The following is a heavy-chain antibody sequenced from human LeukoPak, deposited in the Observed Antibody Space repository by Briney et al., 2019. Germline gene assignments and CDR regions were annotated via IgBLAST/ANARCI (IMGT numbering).Heavy chain of an antibody. D-gene: IGHD2-2*03. J-gene: IGHJ5*02. V-gene: IGHV4-39*07. Sequence: PGGSLRLSCAASGFTFSSYWMSWVRQAPGKGLEWIGSIYYSGSTYYSPSLKSRVTISVDTSKNQFSLKLSSVTAADTAVYYCARLLRVGYCSTTTCNWFDPWGQGTLVTVSS. CDR3: ARLLRVGYCSTTTCNWFDP. CDR2: IYYSGST. CDR1: GFTFSSYW.